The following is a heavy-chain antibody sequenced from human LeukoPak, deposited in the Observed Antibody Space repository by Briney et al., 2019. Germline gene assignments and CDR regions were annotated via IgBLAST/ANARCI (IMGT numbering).Heavy chain of an antibody. Sequence: QPGRSLRLSCAASGFTFDDYAMHWVRQAPGKGLEWVSGISWNSGSIGYADSVKGRSTISRDNAKNSLYLQMNSLRAEDTALYYCAKDMDCSSTSCYSYDYYYGMDVWGQGTTVTVSS. CDR3: AKDMDCSSTSCYSYDYYYGMDV. D-gene: IGHD2-2*01. V-gene: IGHV3-9*01. CDR2: ISWNSGSI. CDR1: GFTFDDYA. J-gene: IGHJ6*02.